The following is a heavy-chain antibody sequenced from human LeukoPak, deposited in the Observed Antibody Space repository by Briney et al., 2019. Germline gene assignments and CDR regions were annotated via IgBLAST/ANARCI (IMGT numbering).Heavy chain of an antibody. CDR3: AKDPYFDY. CDR1: GFTFSSYG. J-gene: IGHJ4*02. Sequence: GGSLRLSCAASGFTFSSYGMDWVRQAPGRGLEWVELISYDGSNKYYADSVKGRFTISRDNSKNTLYLQMNSMRAEDTAVYYCAKDPYFDYWGQGTLVTVSS. V-gene: IGHV3-30*18. CDR2: ISYDGSNK.